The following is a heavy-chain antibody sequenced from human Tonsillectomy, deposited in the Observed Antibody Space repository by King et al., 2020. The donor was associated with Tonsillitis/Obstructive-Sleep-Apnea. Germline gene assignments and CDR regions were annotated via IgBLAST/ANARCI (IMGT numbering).Heavy chain of an antibody. CDR3: AKDRSRWLQYAEYFQH. D-gene: IGHD5-24*01. CDR1: GFTFCSYG. V-gene: IGHV3-30*18. CDR2: ISYDGIHK. Sequence: QLVQSVGGVGQSGRSLRLSCAASGFTFCSYGMHGGRQSPVKGFELVVVISYDGIHKYSVDSVKGRFTIFRDNSKKTLYLQKKRVRAEDTAVYYCAKDRSRWLQYAEYFQHWGQGTLVTVSS. J-gene: IGHJ1*01.